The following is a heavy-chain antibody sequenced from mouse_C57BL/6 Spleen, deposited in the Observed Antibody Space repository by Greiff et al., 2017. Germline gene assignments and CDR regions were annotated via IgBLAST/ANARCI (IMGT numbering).Heavy chain of an antibody. Sequence: QVQLQQPGAELVMPGASVKLSCKASGYTFTSYWMHWVKQRPGQGLEWIGEIDPSDSYTNYNQKFKGKSTLTVDKSSSTACMQLSSLTSEDSAVYYCARTVVATRYFDVWGTGTTVTVSS. D-gene: IGHD1-1*01. J-gene: IGHJ1*03. V-gene: IGHV1-69*01. CDR2: IDPSDSYT. CDR1: GYTFTSYW. CDR3: ARTVVATRYFDV.